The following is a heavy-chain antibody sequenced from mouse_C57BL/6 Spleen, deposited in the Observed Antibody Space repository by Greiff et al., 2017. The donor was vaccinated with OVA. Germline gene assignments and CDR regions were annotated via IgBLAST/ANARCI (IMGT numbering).Heavy chain of an antibody. CDR2: IYPSDSET. J-gene: IGHJ3*01. V-gene: IGHV1-61*01. CDR3: ARFSYDYDWFAY. D-gene: IGHD2-4*01. CDR1: GYTFTSYW. Sequence: QVHVKQPGAELVRPGSSVKLSCKASGYTFTSYWMDWVKQRPGQGLAWIGNIYPSDSETHYNQKFKDKATLTVDKSSSTAYMQLSSLTSEDSAVYYCARFSYDYDWFAYWGQGTLVTVSA.